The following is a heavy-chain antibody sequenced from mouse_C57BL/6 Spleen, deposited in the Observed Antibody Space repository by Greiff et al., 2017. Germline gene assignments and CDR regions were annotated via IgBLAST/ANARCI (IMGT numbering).Heavy chain of an antibody. D-gene: IGHD2-1*01. Sequence: VQLQQPGAELVMPGASVKLSCKASGYTFTSYWMHWVKQRPGQGLEWIGEIDPSDSYTNYNQKFKGKSTLTVDKSSSTAYMQLSSLTSEDSAVYYCARWGNYGYFDYWGQGTTLTVSS. V-gene: IGHV1-69*01. CDR3: ARWGNYGYFDY. CDR2: IDPSDSYT. J-gene: IGHJ2*01. CDR1: GYTFTSYW.